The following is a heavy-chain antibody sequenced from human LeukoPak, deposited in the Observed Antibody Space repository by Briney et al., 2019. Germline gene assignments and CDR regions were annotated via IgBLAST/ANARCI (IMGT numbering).Heavy chain of an antibody. V-gene: IGHV3-48*01. CDR1: GFTFSSYS. Sequence: PGGSLRLSCAASGFTFSSYSMNWVRQAPGKGLEWVSYISSSSTIYYADSVKGRFTISRDNAKNSLYLQMNSLRAEDTAVYYCARAGSSTSGYYYYGMDVWGQGTTVTVSS. CDR3: ARAGSSTSGYYYYGMDV. CDR2: ISSSSTI. J-gene: IGHJ6*02. D-gene: IGHD6-6*01.